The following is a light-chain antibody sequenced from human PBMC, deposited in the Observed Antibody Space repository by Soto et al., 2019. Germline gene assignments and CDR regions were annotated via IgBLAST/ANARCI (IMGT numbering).Light chain of an antibody. CDR1: SSNIGNNA. Sequence: QSVRTQPPSVSQAPRQRVTISCSGSSSNIGNNAVNWYQQLPGKAPKLLIYYDDLLPSGVSDRFSGSKSGTSASLAISGLQSEDEAYYYCAAWDDSLNGVVFGGGTKLTVL. V-gene: IGLV1-36*01. CDR2: YDD. J-gene: IGLJ2*01. CDR3: AAWDDSLNGVV.